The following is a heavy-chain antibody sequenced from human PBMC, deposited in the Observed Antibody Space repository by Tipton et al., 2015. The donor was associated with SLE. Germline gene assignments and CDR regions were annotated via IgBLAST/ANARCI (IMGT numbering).Heavy chain of an antibody. J-gene: IGHJ6*03. V-gene: IGHV4-59*01. CDR1: GGSISSYY. CDR3: ARVGYSNYMDV. CDR2: IYYSGST. Sequence: LRLSCTVSGGSISSYYWSWIRQPPGKGLEWIGYIYYSGSTNYNPSLKSRVTIPVDTSKNQFSLKLSSVTAADTAVYYCARVGYSNYMDVWGKGTTVTVSS. D-gene: IGHD4-11*01.